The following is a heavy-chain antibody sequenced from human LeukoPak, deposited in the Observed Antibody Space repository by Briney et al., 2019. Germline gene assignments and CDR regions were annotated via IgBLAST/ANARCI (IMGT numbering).Heavy chain of an antibody. CDR3: AKAFREYGSSTYSSFDI. V-gene: IGHV3-23*01. CDR2: ITGTT. Sequence: PGGSLRLSCAASGCTFSSYAMSWVRQPPGKGLQWVSTITGTTHYADSVRGRFTISRDNSKTILYLQMNNLSTEDTDIYYCAKAFREYGSSTYSSFDIWGQGTMVTVPS. D-gene: IGHD6-13*01. CDR1: GCTFSSYA. J-gene: IGHJ3*02.